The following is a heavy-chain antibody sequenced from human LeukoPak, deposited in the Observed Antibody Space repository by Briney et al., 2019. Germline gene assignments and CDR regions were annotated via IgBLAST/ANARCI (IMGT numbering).Heavy chain of an antibody. CDR2: IYSSGST. V-gene: IGHV4-61*02. Sequence: SETLSLTCTVSGGSISSGSHYWSWIRQPAGKGLEWIGRIYSSGSTNYNPSLKSRVTISVDTSKNQFSLKLTSVTAADTAVYYCSRQAYCGGGNCYPFDYWGQGTLVTVSS. D-gene: IGHD2-15*01. J-gene: IGHJ4*02. CDR3: SRQAYCGGGNCYPFDY. CDR1: GGSISSGSHY.